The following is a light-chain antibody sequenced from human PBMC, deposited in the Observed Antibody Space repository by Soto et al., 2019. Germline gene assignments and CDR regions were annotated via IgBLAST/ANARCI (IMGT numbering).Light chain of an antibody. CDR1: QRIDRY. Sequence: DIQLTQSPSTLSASVGDRVTITCRASQRIDRYLAWYQQKPGKAPKLLVYDASTLEGGVPSRFSGSGSATEFILTISSLRPDDFATYYCQQYKDDAWTFGQGTKV. CDR2: DAS. J-gene: IGKJ1*01. V-gene: IGKV1-5*01. CDR3: QQYKDDAWT.